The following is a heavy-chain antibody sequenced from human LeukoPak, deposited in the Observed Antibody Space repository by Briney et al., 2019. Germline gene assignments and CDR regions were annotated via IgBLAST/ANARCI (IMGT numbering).Heavy chain of an antibody. CDR2: IYYSGST. CDR1: GGSISSYY. D-gene: IGHD6-13*01. CDR3: ARQSSSDWYLDF. J-gene: IGHJ4*02. Sequence: SETLSLTCTVSGGSISSYYWSWIRQPPGKGLEWIGYIYYSGSTNYNPSLKSRVTMSVDTSKNQFSLKLSSVTAADTAVYYCARQSSSDWYLDFWGQGTLVTVSS. V-gene: IGHV4-59*08.